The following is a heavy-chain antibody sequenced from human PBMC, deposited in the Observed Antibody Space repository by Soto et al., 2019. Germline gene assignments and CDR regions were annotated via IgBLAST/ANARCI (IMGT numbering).Heavy chain of an antibody. J-gene: IGHJ4*02. CDR2: IYYSGST. CDR1: DESIGGPVYY. Sequence: PSVTLSLPRSVVDESIGGPVYYWGRNRQPPGKGLEWIGSIYYSGSTYYNPSLKSRVTISVDTSKNHFSLKLTSVTAADTAVYYCARPGGSGWFYFDSWGQGSQVTVSS. D-gene: IGHD6-13*01. V-gene: IGHV4-39*02. CDR3: ARPGGSGWFYFDS.